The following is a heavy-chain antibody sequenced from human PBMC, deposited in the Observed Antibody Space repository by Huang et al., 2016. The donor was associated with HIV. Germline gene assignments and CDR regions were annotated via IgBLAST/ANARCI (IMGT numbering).Heavy chain of an antibody. CDR2: INPGKCQL. CDR3: ARAARGDGYQGAFDV. Sequence: QGQPVQSGAEMKKPGASVKLSCKASGYVFTSYAIHWLRRAPGQRFQWMGWINPGKCQLPFSQHFQGRVTISRDTSINTVFLELRHLRPGDTAVYYCARAARGDGYQGAFDVWGQGTVVTASS. D-gene: IGHD2-2*03. J-gene: IGHJ3*01. CDR1: GYVFTSYA. V-gene: IGHV1-3*01.